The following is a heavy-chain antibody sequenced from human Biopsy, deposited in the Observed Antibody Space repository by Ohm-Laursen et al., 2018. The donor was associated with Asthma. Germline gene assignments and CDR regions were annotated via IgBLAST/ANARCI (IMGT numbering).Heavy chain of an antibody. Sequence: SLRLSCAASGFMFRSFGMHWVRQAPGKGLEWVAVISYDGNHKFYEDSVKGRFTISRDNSKNTLYRQMNSLRTEDTAVYYCAKRRGYSGHDNDYWGQGTLVIVSS. CDR3: AKRRGYSGHDNDY. D-gene: IGHD5-12*01. CDR2: ISYDGNHK. CDR1: GFMFRSFG. V-gene: IGHV3-30*18. J-gene: IGHJ4*02.